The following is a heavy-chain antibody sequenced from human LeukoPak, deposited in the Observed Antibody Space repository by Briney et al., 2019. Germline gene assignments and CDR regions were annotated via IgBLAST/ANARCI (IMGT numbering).Heavy chain of an antibody. V-gene: IGHV1-24*01. D-gene: IGHD3-16*01. J-gene: IGHJ4*02. Sequence: GASVKVSCKASGGTFSSYAISWVRQAPGQGLEWMGGFDPEDGETIYAQKFQGRVTMTEDTSTDTAYMELSSLRSEDTAVYYCATGGFGHQWAYYFDYWGQGTLVTVSS. CDR1: GGTFSSYA. CDR2: FDPEDGET. CDR3: ATGGFGHQWAYYFDY.